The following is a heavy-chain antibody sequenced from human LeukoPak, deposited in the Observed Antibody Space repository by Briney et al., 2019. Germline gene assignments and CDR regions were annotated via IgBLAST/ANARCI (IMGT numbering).Heavy chain of an antibody. J-gene: IGHJ6*02. V-gene: IGHV1-18*01. CDR3: ALIVVVPAAMNYYYYYGMDV. CDR2: ISAYNGNT. CDR1: GYTFTNYG. D-gene: IGHD2-2*01. Sequence: VASVKVSCKASGYTFTNYGISWVRQAPGQGLEWMGWISAYNGNTNYAQKLQGRVTMTTDTSTSTAYMELRSLRSDDTAVYYCALIVVVPAAMNYYYYYGMDVWGQGTTVTVSS.